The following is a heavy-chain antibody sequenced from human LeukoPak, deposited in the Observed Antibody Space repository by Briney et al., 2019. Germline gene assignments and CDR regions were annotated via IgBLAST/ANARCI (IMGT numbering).Heavy chain of an antibody. V-gene: IGHV1-8*01. D-gene: IGHD7-27*01. CDR1: GYTFTSYD. CDR3: ARDESSPGEVAFDI. CDR2: MNPNSGNT. J-gene: IGHJ3*02. Sequence: ASVKVSCKASGYTFTSYDINWVRQATGQGLEWMGWMNPNSGNTGYAQKFQGRVTMTRNTSISTAYMELSSLRSEDTAVYYCARDESSPGEVAFDIWGQGTMVTVSS.